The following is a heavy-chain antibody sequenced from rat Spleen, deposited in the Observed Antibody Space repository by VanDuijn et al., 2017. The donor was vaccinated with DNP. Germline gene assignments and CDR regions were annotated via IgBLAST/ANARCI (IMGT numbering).Heavy chain of an antibody. CDR2: ISYDGVRT. D-gene: IGHD2-5*01. Sequence: EVRLVESGGGLVQPGRSLKLSCAASGFTFSDYYMAWVRQAPTKGLELVATISYDGVRTYFRDSVKGRFSVSRDNAKSSLYLQMDSLRSEDTATYYCTTHPGYSSDYWGQGVVVTVSS. J-gene: IGHJ2*01. V-gene: IGHV5-20*01. CDR1: GFTFSDYY. CDR3: TTHPGYSSDY.